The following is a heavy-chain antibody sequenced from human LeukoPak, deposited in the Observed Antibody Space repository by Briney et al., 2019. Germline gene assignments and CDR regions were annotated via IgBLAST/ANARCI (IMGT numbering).Heavy chain of an antibody. Sequence: SETLSLTCTVSGGSISSYYWSWIRQPPGKGLEWIGYIYYSGSTNYNPSLKSRVTISVDTSKNQFSLKLSSVTAADTAVYFCARTALYNSGWYPDYWGQGTLVTASA. D-gene: IGHD6-19*01. J-gene: IGHJ4*02. V-gene: IGHV4-59*01. CDR2: IYYSGST. CDR1: GGSISSYY. CDR3: ARTALYNSGWYPDY.